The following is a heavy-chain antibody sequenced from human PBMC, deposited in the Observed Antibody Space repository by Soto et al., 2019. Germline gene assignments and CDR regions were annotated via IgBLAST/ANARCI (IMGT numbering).Heavy chain of an antibody. CDR1: GFTFSSYS. Sequence: PGGSLRLSCAASGFTFSSYSMNWVRQAPGEGLEWVSYISSSSSTIYYADSVKGRFTISRDNAKNSLYLQMNGLRAEDTAVYYCAREAGAAAGDYWGQGTLVTVSS. CDR2: ISSSSSTI. D-gene: IGHD6-13*01. CDR3: AREAGAAAGDY. J-gene: IGHJ4*02. V-gene: IGHV3-48*01.